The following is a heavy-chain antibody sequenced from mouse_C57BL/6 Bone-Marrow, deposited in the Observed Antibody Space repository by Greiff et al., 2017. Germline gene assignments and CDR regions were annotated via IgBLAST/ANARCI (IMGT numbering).Heavy chain of an antibody. D-gene: IGHD2-5*01. CDR1: GFTFSSYA. V-gene: IGHV5-9-1*02. CDR2: ISSGGDYI. Sequence: EVQVVESGEGLVKPGGSLKLSCAASGFTFSSYAMSWVRQTPEKRLEWVAYISSGGDYIYYADTVKGRFTISRDNARNTLYLQMSSLKSEDTAMYYCTRDGLYSNYARFAYWGQGTLVTVSA. J-gene: IGHJ3*01. CDR3: TRDGLYSNYARFAY.